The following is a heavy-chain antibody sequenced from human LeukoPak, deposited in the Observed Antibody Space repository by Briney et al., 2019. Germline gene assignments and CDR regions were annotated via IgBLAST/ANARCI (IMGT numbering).Heavy chain of an antibody. CDR3: ARRIDDILTGYYASFDY. V-gene: IGHV3-48*03. D-gene: IGHD3-9*01. CDR1: GFTFSSYE. Sequence: GGSLRLSCAASGFTFSSYEMNWVRQAPGKGLEWVSYISSSGSTIYYAGSVKGRFTISRDNAKNSLYLQMNSLRAEDTAVYYCARRIDDILTGYYASFDYWGQGTLVTVSS. J-gene: IGHJ4*02. CDR2: ISSSGSTI.